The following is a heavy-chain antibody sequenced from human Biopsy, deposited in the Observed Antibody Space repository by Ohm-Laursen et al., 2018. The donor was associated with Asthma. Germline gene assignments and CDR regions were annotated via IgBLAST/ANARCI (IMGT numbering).Heavy chain of an antibody. D-gene: IGHD4-17*01. CDR1: GYSLTDLS. Sequence: GSSEKVSCKISGYSLTDLSMHWVRQAPGQGLEWMGGHDHEEGGTVNARRFQGRVTMTEDTSTDTAYMELSSLSSDDMAVYYCASDFPKDYVRYNFQFWGQGTLVTVSS. J-gene: IGHJ4*01. CDR3: ASDFPKDYVRYNFQF. V-gene: IGHV1-24*01. CDR2: HDHEEGGT.